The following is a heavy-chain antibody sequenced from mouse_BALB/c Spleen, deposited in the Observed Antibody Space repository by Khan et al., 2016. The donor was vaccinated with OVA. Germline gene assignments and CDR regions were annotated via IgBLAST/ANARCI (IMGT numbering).Heavy chain of an antibody. V-gene: IGHV1S137*01. CDR3: VRGRGGDRFAY. J-gene: IGHJ3*01. Sequence: QVQLKQSGAELVRPGVSVKISCKGPGYTFTDFTMHWVKQSHAKSLEWIGVISTYYGDATHNEKFKGKATLTVDKSSSTAYMELARLTSEDSAIFSRVRGRGGDRFAYWGQGTLVTVSA. CDR1: GYTFTDFT. CDR2: ISTYYGDA.